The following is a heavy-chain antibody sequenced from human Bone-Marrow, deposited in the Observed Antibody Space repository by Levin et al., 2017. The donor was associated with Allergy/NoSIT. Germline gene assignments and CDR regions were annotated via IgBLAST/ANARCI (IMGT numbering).Heavy chain of an antibody. CDR3: ARAIANSANDY. CDR2: ISSSGDFI. V-gene: IGHV3-21*01. Sequence: GGSLRLSCAASGFTLSLYTMNWVRQAPGKGLEWLSSISSSGDFIYYAESVKGRFTISRDSAKNSLYLQMNTLRAEDTAVYYCARAIANSANDYWGQGTLVTVSS. CDR1: GFTLSLYT. J-gene: IGHJ4*02. D-gene: IGHD1-1*01.